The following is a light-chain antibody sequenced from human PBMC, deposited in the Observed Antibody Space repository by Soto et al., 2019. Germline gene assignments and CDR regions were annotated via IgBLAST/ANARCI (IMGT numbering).Light chain of an antibody. Sequence: DIQMTQSPSTLSASIGDRVTITCRASQNIRSWVAWYQQKPGKAPELLIYSASGLESGVPSRFSSSGVGTAFTLTISSRHQDDFATYYCQEHNGDYGLTFGGGTKVEIK. V-gene: IGKV1-5*03. CDR2: SAS. CDR3: QEHNGDYGLT. CDR1: QNIRSW. J-gene: IGKJ4*01.